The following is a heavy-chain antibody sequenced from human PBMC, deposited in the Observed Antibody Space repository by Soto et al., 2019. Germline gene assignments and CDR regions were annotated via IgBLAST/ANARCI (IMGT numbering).Heavy chain of an antibody. V-gene: IGHV4-59*01. CDR2: IYYSGST. CDR3: ARETPAAGYFDY. J-gene: IGHJ4*02. CDR1: GGSIRNYY. D-gene: IGHD6-13*01. Sequence: SETLSLTCNVSGGSIRNYYWMWIRQPPGKGLEWIGYIYYSGSTNYNPSLKSRVTISVDTSKNQFSLKLSSVTAADTAVYYCARETPAAGYFDYWGQGTLVTVS.